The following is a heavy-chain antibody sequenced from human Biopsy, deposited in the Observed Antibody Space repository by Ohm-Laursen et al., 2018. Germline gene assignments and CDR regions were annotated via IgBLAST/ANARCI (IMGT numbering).Heavy chain of an antibody. CDR3: VKDRGAAGTDYYYGMDV. D-gene: IGHD3-10*01. CDR2: ISFDGSDQ. CDR1: AFTFSSYW. V-gene: IGHV3-30*18. Sequence: SLRLSCAASAFTFSSYWIHWVRQAPGKGLEWVAVISFDGSDQKYADSVKGRFTISRDNSKNTLYLQMNSLRAEDTAVFYCVKDRGAAGTDYYYGMDVWGQGTTVTVSS. J-gene: IGHJ6*02.